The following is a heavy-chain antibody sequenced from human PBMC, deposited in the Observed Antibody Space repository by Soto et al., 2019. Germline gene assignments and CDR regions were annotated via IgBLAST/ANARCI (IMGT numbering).Heavy chain of an antibody. CDR1: GYTFTSYA. D-gene: IGHD4-17*01. CDR2: INAGNGNT. J-gene: IGHJ4*02. CDR3: ARDLDYGDYPEYYFDY. V-gene: IGHV1-3*01. Sequence: GASVKVSCKASGYTFTSYAMHWVRQAPGQRLEWMGWINAGNGNTKYSQKFQGRVTITRGTSASTAYMELSSLRSEDTAVYYCARDLDYGDYPEYYFDYWGQGTLVTVSS.